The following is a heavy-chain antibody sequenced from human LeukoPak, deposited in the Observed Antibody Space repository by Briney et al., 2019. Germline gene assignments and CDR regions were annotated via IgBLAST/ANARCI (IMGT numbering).Heavy chain of an antibody. CDR2: IYTSGST. V-gene: IGHV4-4*07. Sequence: SETLSLTCTVSGGSISSYYWSWIRQPAGKGLEWIGRIYTSGSTNYNPSLKSRVTMSVDTSKNQFSLKLSSVTAADTAVYYCARLYCSSTSCYRWWFDPWGQGTLVTVSS. CDR1: GGSISSYY. J-gene: IGHJ5*02. CDR3: ARLYCSSTSCYRWWFDP. D-gene: IGHD2-2*01.